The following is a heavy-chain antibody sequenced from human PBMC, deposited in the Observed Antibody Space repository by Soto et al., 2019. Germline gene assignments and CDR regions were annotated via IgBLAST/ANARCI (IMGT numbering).Heavy chain of an antibody. V-gene: IGHV1-69*13. CDR1: GGTFSRYA. CDR3: ARDGTLYDSSGYYYLY. CDR2: IIPMFGKA. D-gene: IGHD3-22*01. J-gene: IGHJ4*02. Sequence: SVKVSCKASGGTFSRYAISCVRQAPGQGLEWMGGIIPMFGKANYAQKFQGRVTITADESTSTGYMELRSLRSEDTAVYYCARDGTLYDSSGYYYLYWGQGTLVTVSS.